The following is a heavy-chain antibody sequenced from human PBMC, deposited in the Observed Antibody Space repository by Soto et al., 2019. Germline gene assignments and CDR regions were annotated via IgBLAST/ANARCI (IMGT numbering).Heavy chain of an antibody. D-gene: IGHD3-9*01. Sequence: PGGSLRLSCAASGFTFSSYAMHWVRQAPGKGLEYVSAITNNGGSTFHADSVKGRFAISRDNSKNALYLQMGSLRAEDMAVYFCASSHILTGPLEYWGQGALVTVSS. J-gene: IGHJ4*02. V-gene: IGHV3-64*02. CDR3: ASSHILTGPLEY. CDR1: GFTFSSYA. CDR2: ITNNGGST.